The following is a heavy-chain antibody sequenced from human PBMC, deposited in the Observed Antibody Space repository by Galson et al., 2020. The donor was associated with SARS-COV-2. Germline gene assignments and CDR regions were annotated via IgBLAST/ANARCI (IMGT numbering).Heavy chain of an antibody. Sequence: QLGESLKISCAASGFTFSSYAMHWVRQAPGKGLEWVAVISYDGSNKYYADSVKGRFTISRDNSKNTLYLQMNSLRAEDTAVYYCARFGGGFLEWLTEPVWGQGTLVTVSS. V-gene: IGHV3-30*04. CDR3: ARFGGGFLEWLTEPV. CDR2: ISYDGSNK. CDR1: GFTFSSYA. D-gene: IGHD3-3*01. J-gene: IGHJ4*02.